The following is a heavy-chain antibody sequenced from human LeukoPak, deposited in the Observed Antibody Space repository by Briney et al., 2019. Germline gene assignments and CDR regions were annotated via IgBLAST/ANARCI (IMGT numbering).Heavy chain of an antibody. Sequence: GASVKVSCKASGYTFNTYGISWVRQAPGQGLEWMGWISTYNGDVNYVQNLQGRVTMTTDTSASTAYMELMSLRSDDTAVYYCLREAQRPRLTPDYWGQGTLVTVSS. CDR1: GYTFNTYG. CDR3: LREAQRPRLTPDY. V-gene: IGHV1-18*01. J-gene: IGHJ4*02. D-gene: IGHD6-25*01. CDR2: ISTYNGDV.